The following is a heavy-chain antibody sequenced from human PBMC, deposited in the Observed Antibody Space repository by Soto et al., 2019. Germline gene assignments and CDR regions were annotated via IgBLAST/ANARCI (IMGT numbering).Heavy chain of an antibody. CDR2: ISAYNGNT. Sequence: ASVKVSCKASGYTFPSYGISWVRQAPGQGLEWMGWISAYNGNTNYAQKLQGRVTISKDTSKSQVVLTMTNMDPVDTATYYCARYYYGSGSYYKLEAFDIWGQGTMVTVSS. V-gene: IGHV1-18*01. CDR3: ARYYYGSGSYYKLEAFDI. D-gene: IGHD3-10*01. CDR1: GYTFPSYG. J-gene: IGHJ3*02.